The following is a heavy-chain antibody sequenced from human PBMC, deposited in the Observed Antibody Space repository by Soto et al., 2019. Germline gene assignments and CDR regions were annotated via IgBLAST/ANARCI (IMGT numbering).Heavy chain of an antibody. D-gene: IGHD6-19*01. Sequence: PGGSLRLSCAASGFTFSSYGMHWVRQAPGKGLEWVAVIWYDGSNKYYADSVKGRFTISRDNSKNTLYLQMNSLRAEDTAVYYCARTLRQWLVRGDAFDIWGQGTMVTVSS. V-gene: IGHV3-33*01. CDR3: ARTLRQWLVRGDAFDI. CDR2: IWYDGSNK. CDR1: GFTFSSYG. J-gene: IGHJ3*02.